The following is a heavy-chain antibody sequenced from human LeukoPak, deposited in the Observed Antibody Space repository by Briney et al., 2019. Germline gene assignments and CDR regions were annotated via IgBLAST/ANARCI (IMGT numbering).Heavy chain of an antibody. CDR2: ITAYNGNT. CDR1: GFIFTSYD. V-gene: IGHV1-18*04. J-gene: IGHJ4*02. CDR3: ARLYSRNTLDY. D-gene: IGHD2-15*01. Sequence: SVKVSCKTSGFIFTSYDITWVRQAPGQGLEWMGWITAYNGNTKYAQKFQGRVTMTTDTSTSTAYMDLRSLRSDDTAVYYCARLYSRNTLDYWGQGTLVTVSS.